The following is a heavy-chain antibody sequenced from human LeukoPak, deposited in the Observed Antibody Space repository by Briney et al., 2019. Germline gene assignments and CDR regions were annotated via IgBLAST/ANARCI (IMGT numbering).Heavy chain of an antibody. Sequence: GASVKVSCKASGGTFSSYGISWVRQAPGQGLEWMGRIIPIIGTANYARKFQGRVTITADKSTSTAYMELSSLRSEDTAVYYCARDWSESTGWFYFDYWGQGTLVTVSS. CDR2: IIPIIGTA. J-gene: IGHJ4*02. CDR1: GGTFSSYG. CDR3: ARDWSESTGWFYFDY. V-gene: IGHV1-69*04. D-gene: IGHD6-19*01.